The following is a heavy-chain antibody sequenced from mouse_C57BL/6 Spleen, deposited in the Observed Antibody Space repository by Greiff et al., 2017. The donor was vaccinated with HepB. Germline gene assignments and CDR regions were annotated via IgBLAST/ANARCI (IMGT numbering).Heavy chain of an antibody. J-gene: IGHJ3*01. CDR2: IDPENGDT. CDR1: GFNIKDDY. Sequence: EVKLQESGAELVRPGASVKLSCTASGFNIKDDYMHWVKQRPEQGLEWIGWIDPENGDTEYASKFQGKATITADTSSNTAYLQLSSLTSEDTAVYYCTTDYDGYWFAYWGQGTLVTVSA. D-gene: IGHD2-3*01. CDR3: TTDYDGYWFAY. V-gene: IGHV14-4*01.